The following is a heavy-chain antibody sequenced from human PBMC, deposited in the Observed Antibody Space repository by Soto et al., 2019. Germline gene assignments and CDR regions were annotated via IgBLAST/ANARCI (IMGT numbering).Heavy chain of an antibody. Sequence: ASVKVSCKASGGTFSSYTISWVRQAPGQGLEWMGRIIPILGIANYAQKFQGRVTITADKSKNQAYMELSSVRSEDTAVYYCAGLGYCSGGSCSLGPLITGPTLGLNDYWGQGTLVTVSS. CDR3: AGLGYCSGGSCSLGPLITGPTLGLNDY. J-gene: IGHJ4*02. D-gene: IGHD2-15*01. CDR2: IIPILGIA. CDR1: GGTFSSYT. V-gene: IGHV1-69*02.